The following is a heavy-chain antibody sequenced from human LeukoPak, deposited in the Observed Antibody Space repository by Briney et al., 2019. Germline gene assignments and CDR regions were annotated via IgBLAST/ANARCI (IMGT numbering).Heavy chain of an antibody. CDR1: GGSFSGYY. V-gene: IGHV4-34*01. CDR2: INHSGST. Sequence: SETLSLTCAVYGGSFSGYYWSWIRQPPGKGLEWIGEINHSGSTNYNPSLKSRVTISVDTSKNQFSLKLSSVTAADTAVYYCARVTGYMTEDYFDYWGQGTLITVSS. J-gene: IGHJ4*02. CDR3: ARVTGYMTEDYFDY. D-gene: IGHD6-13*01.